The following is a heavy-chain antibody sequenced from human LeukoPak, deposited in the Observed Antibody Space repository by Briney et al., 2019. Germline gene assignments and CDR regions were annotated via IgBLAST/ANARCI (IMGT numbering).Heavy chain of an antibody. D-gene: IGHD6-19*01. CDR1: GSTCTGYY. Sequence: GASVKVSCKASGSTCTGYYIHWVRQAPGQGLEWMGWINPNSGGTKYAQKFQGRVTMTRDTSISTAYMELSSLTSDDTALYYCATDGAVAGTAYPEYWGQGTLVTVSS. J-gene: IGHJ4*02. CDR3: ATDGAVAGTAYPEY. V-gene: IGHV1-2*02. CDR2: INPNSGGT.